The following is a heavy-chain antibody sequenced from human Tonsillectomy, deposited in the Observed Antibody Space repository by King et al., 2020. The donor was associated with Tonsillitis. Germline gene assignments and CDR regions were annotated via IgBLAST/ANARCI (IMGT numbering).Heavy chain of an antibody. CDR3: AKGAIAATILTPGDY. V-gene: IGHV3-30*18. CDR1: GFTFSSYG. D-gene: IGHD3-9*01. Sequence: QLVQSGGGVVQPGRSLRLSCAASGFTFSSYGIHWVRQAPGKGLEWVAVISYDGSNKYFTDSVKGRFTISRDNSKNKLYLQMNSLRPEDTAVYYCAKGAIAATILTPGDYWGQGTLVTVSS. J-gene: IGHJ4*02. CDR2: ISYDGSNK.